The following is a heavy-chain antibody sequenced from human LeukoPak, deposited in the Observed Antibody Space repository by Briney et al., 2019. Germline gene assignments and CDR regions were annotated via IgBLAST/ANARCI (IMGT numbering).Heavy chain of an antibody. CDR3: ATGPYDFWSGYYTWDHNWFDP. Sequence: EASVKVSCKASGYTFTGYYMHWVRQAPGQGLEWMGWINPNSGGTNYAQKFQGRVTMTRDTSISTAYVELSRLRSDDTAVYYCATGPYDFWSGYYTWDHNWFDPWGQGTLVTVSS. V-gene: IGHV1-2*02. J-gene: IGHJ5*02. D-gene: IGHD3-3*01. CDR2: INPNSGGT. CDR1: GYTFTGYY.